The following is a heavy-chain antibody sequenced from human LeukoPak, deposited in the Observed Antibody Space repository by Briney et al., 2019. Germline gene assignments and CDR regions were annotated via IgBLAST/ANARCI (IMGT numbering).Heavy chain of an antibody. CDR2: INPNGGGT. D-gene: IGHD1-14*01. J-gene: IGHJ4*02. V-gene: IGHV1-2*02. Sequence: ASVKVSCKASGYTFTDHYLHWLRQAPGQGLEYLGWINPNGGGTNFPQKFQGRVTLTIDTSVNTGYMEITKLTSDDTAVYYCARIITSAWYNEFDCWGQGTLVAVSS. CDR1: GYTFTDHY. CDR3: ARIITSAWYNEFDC.